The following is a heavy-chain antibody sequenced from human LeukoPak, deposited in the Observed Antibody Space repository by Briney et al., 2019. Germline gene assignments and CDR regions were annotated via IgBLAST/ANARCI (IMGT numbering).Heavy chain of an antibody. Sequence: GGSLRLSGAPSGFTFSSFSMNWVRQAPGKGLEWVSSISSSSSYIYYADSVKGRFTISRDNAKNSLYLQMNSLRAEDTAVYYCARDFIAGAAGYYFDYWGQGTLVTVSS. J-gene: IGHJ4*02. CDR3: ARDFIAGAAGYYFDY. CDR1: GFTFSSFS. V-gene: IGHV3-21*01. D-gene: IGHD6-19*01. CDR2: ISSSSSYI.